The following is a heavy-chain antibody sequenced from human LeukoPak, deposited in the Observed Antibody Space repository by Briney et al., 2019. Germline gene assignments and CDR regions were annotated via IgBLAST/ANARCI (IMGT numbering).Heavy chain of an antibody. CDR1: GFTFSSYW. Sequence: GGSLRLSCAASGFTFSSYWMSWVRQAPGKGLEWVANIEQDGSEKYYVDSVKGRFTISRDNAKNSVYLQMSSLRAEDTAVYYCARDEYSSLKYYFDYWGQGTLVTVSS. J-gene: IGHJ4*02. CDR3: ARDEYSSLKYYFDY. CDR2: IEQDGSEK. V-gene: IGHV3-7*01. D-gene: IGHD6-6*01.